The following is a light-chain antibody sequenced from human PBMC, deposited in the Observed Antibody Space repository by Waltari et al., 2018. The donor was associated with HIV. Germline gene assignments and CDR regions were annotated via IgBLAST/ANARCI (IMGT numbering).Light chain of an antibody. V-gene: IGKV1-33*01. CDR2: DGS. CDR1: HDISTY. J-gene: IGKJ4*01. CDR3: QEYANLPPFS. Sequence: IQLTQSPSSLSVSVGDRVTLTCKASHDISTYLNWYQQKDGKAPKLLIFDGSNLETGAPSRFSGRGAGTYFTLTISSLQPGDVGTYYCQEYANLPPFSFGGGTKVDIK.